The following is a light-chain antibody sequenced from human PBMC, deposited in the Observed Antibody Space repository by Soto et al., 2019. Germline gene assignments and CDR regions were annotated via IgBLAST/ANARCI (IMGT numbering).Light chain of an antibody. CDR2: GAS. CDR1: QTVGSN. J-gene: IGKJ4*01. CDR3: QQYGSSPLT. V-gene: IGKV3-20*01. Sequence: EIVMTQSPATLSVSPGERATLSCRASQTVGSNLAWYHQKPGQAPRLLVYGASTRATGIPDRFSGSGSGTDFTLTISRLEPEDFAVYYCQQYGSSPLTFGGGTKVDIK.